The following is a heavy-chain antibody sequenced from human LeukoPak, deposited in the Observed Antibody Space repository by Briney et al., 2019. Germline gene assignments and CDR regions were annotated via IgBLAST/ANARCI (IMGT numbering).Heavy chain of an antibody. J-gene: IGHJ4*02. V-gene: IGHV1-18*01. Sequence: ASVKVSCKASVYTFTSYGISWVRQAPGQGLEWMGWISVLNGNTNYAQKLQGRVTMTTDTSTSTAYMELRSLRSDDTAVYYCARQSYSSGWNFDYWGQGTLVSVSS. CDR1: VYTFTSYG. CDR2: ISVLNGNT. D-gene: IGHD6-19*01. CDR3: ARQSYSSGWNFDY.